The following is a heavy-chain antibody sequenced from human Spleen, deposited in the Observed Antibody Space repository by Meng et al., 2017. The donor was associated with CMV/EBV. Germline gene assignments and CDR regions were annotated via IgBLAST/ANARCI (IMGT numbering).Heavy chain of an antibody. CDR2: ISTYKDKT. CDR1: GYTFTSYG. Sequence: ASVKVSCKASGYTFTSYGINWVRQAPGQGLEWMGWISTYKDKTNYSQKLQGRLTMTTDTSTSTAYMELRSLRSDDTAVYYCARVRWELLPLDYWGQGTPVTVSS. V-gene: IGHV1-18*01. J-gene: IGHJ4*02. D-gene: IGHD1-26*01. CDR3: ARVRWELLPLDY.